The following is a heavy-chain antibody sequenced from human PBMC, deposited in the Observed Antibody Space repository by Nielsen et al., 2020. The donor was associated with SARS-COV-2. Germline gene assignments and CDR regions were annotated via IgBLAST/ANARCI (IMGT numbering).Heavy chain of an antibody. CDR3: ARDCSCGLGSSPSYYFDY. J-gene: IGHJ4*02. CDR1: GGSISSDSFY. Sequence: SETLSLTCTVSGGSISSDSFYWGWIRQSPGKGLEWIGCIYYNGNTYYNPSLKTRVTISVDKSKNQFSLELRSVTAADTAVYYCARDCSCGLGSSPSYYFDYWGQGTLVTVSS. D-gene: IGHD7-27*01. V-gene: IGHV4-39*07. CDR2: IYYNGNT.